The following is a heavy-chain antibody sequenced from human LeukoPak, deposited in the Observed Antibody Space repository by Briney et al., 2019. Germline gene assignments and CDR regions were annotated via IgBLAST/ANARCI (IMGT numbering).Heavy chain of an antibody. J-gene: IGHJ4*02. V-gene: IGHV4-30-2*01. CDR3: AGRQWYQLTTTPDY. CDR1: GGSVSSGGYY. CDR2: IYHSGST. D-gene: IGHD2-2*01. Sequence: SETLSLTCTVSGGSVSSGGYYWSWIRQPPGKGLEWIGYIYHSGSTYYNPSLKSRVTISVDRSKNQFSLKLSSVTAADTAVYYCAGRQWYQLTTTPDYWGQGTLVTVSS.